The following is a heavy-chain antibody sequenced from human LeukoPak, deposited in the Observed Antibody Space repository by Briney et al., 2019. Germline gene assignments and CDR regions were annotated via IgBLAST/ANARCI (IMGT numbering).Heavy chain of an antibody. CDR3: ARNYYDSSGYYPFDAFDI. CDR2: IYYSGST. CDR1: GGSISSYY. V-gene: IGHV4-59*01. Sequence: SETLSLTCTVSGGSISSYYWSWIRQPPGKGLEWIGYIYYSGSTNYNPSLKSRVTISVDTSKNQFSLKLSSVTAADTAVYYCARNYYDSSGYYPFDAFDIWGQGTMVTVSS. D-gene: IGHD3-22*01. J-gene: IGHJ3*02.